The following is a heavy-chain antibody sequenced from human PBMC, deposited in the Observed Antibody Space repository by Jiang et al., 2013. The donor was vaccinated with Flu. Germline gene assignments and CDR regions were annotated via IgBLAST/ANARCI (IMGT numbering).Heavy chain of an antibody. V-gene: IGHV3-49*03. Sequence: LVQPGRSLRLSCTASGFTFGDYAMSWFRQAPGKGLEWVGFIRSKAYGGTTEYAASVKGRFTISRDDSKSIAYLQMNSLKTEDTAVYYCTREAVVVVVAATPDAFDIWGQGTMVTVSS. J-gene: IGHJ3*02. CDR1: GFTFGDYA. CDR3: TREAVVVVVAATPDAFDI. D-gene: IGHD2-15*01. CDR2: IRSKAYGGTT.